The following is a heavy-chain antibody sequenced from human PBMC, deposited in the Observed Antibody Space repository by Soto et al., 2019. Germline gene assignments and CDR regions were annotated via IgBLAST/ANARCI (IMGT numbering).Heavy chain of an antibody. CDR2: INPNSGGT. CDR3: ARDSLFGVVTTYGMDV. J-gene: IGHJ6*02. Sequence: ASVKVSCTASGYTFTGYYMHWVRQAPGQGLEWMGWINPNSGGTNYAQKFQGRVTMTRDTSISTAYMELSRLRSDDTAVYYCARDSLFGVVTTYGMDVWGQGTTVTVSS. V-gene: IGHV1-2*02. D-gene: IGHD3-3*01. CDR1: GYTFTGYY.